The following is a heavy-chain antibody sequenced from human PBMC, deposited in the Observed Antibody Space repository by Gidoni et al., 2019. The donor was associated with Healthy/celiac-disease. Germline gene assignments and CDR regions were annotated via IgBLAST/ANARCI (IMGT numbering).Heavy chain of an antibody. CDR3: ASMPGSVVVDY. D-gene: IGHD2-15*01. CDR2: IYYSGST. Sequence: QLQLQESGPGLVEPSETLSRNCAVSGGSISSSSDYWGWIRHPPGKGLEWIGSIYYSGSTYYNPSLKSRVTISVDTSKNQFSLKLSSGTAADTAVYYGASMPGSVVVDYWGQGTLGTGSS. J-gene: IGHJ4*02. CDR1: GGSISSSSDY. V-gene: IGHV4-39*01.